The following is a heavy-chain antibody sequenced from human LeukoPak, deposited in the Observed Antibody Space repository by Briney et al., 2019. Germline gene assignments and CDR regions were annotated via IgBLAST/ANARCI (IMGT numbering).Heavy chain of an antibody. CDR2: INHSGST. Sequence: PSETLSLTCAVYGGSFSGYYWSWIRQPPGKGLEWIGEINHSGSTNYNPSLKSRVTISVDTSKIQFSLKLSSVTAADTAVYYCARGSRIAAELVPTGSDYWGQGTLVTVSS. V-gene: IGHV4-34*01. CDR1: GGSFSGYY. J-gene: IGHJ4*02. CDR3: ARGSRIAAELVPTGSDY. D-gene: IGHD6-13*01.